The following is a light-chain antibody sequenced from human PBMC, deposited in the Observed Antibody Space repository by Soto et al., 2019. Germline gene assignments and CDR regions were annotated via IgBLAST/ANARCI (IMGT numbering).Light chain of an antibody. J-gene: IGLJ1*01. CDR2: ANG. CDR1: SSNIGAGYD. Sequence: QSVLTQPPSVSGAPGQRVTISCTGSSSNIGAGYDVHWYQQLPGTAPKLLIYANGNRPSGVPDRFSGSKSGTSASLAITGLQAEDEADYYCSSYRSSTTYVFGTGTKVTVL. CDR3: SSYRSSTTYV. V-gene: IGLV1-40*01.